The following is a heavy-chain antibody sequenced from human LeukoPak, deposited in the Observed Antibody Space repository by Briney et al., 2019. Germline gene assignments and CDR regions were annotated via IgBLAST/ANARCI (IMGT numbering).Heavy chain of an antibody. CDR3: AREGKYYYMDV. J-gene: IGHJ6*03. CDR2: IFYSGST. V-gene: IGHV4-4*02. CDR1: GGSIFSTNW. Sequence: SETLSLTCAVSGGSIFSTNWWSWVRQPPGKGLEWIGQIFYSGSTSYSPSLKSRVTISVDTSKNQFSLKLNSVTAADTAVYYCAREGKYYYMDVWGKGTTVTISS.